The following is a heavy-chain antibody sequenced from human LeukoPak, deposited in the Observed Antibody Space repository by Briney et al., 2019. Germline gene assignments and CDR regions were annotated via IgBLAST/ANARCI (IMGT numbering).Heavy chain of an antibody. Sequence: ASVKVSCKASGYTFTGYYMHWVRQAPGQGLEWMGWINPNSGGTNYAQKLQGRVTMTTDTSTSTAYMELRSLRSDDTAVYYCARDRSLGGSCYSGCWFDPWGQGTLVTVSS. CDR1: GYTFTGYY. CDR2: INPNSGGT. D-gene: IGHD2-15*01. V-gene: IGHV1-2*02. J-gene: IGHJ5*02. CDR3: ARDRSLGGSCYSGCWFDP.